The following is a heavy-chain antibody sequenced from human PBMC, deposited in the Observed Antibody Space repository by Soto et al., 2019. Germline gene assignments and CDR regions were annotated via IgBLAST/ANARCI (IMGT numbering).Heavy chain of an antibody. J-gene: IGHJ3*02. CDR3: ASVVYDAFDI. V-gene: IGHV1-3*01. CDR2: INACNGNT. D-gene: IGHD6-6*01. Sequence: ASVKVSCKASGDTFTSYAMHCVRQAPGQMLEWMGWINACNGNTKYSQKFQGRVTITRDASASTAYMELSSLRSEDTAVSYCASVVYDAFDIWAQGKMVSV. CDR1: GDTFTSYA.